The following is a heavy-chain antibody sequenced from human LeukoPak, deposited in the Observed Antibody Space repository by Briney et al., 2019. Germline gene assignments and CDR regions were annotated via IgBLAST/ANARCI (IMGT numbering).Heavy chain of an antibody. CDR1: GFTFSSYA. Sequence: GGSLRLSCAASGFTFSSYAMSWVRQAPGKGLEWVSAISGSGGSTYYADSVKGRFTISRDNSKNTLYLQMDSLRAEDTAVYYCAKERMVRGVIIGYDYWGQGTLVTVSS. CDR3: AKERMVRGVIIGYDY. V-gene: IGHV3-23*01. J-gene: IGHJ4*02. D-gene: IGHD3-10*01. CDR2: ISGSGGST.